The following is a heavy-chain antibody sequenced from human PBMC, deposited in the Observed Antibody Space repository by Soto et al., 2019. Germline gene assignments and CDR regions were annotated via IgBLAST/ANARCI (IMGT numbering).Heavy chain of an antibody. D-gene: IGHD3-16*01. V-gene: IGHV4-39*01. CDR1: GDAITSNVYF. J-gene: IGHJ4*02. Sequence: SETLALAFNDSGDAITSNVYFWAWIRQPPGKGLGWIGSIYYSGTIYYNPSLKSRVTISVDRSKNQFSLKLSSVTSADTAAYYCAKHFYVHYFDYMGEG. CDR3: AKHFYVHYFDY. CDR2: IYYSGTI.